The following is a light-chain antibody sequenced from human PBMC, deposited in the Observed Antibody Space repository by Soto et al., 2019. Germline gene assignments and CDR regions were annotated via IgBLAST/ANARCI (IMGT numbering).Light chain of an antibody. CDR3: QVWDSSTVV. J-gene: IGLJ2*01. CDR1: RLGDKY. V-gene: IGLV3-1*01. CDR2: HDV. Sequence: SYELTQPPSVSVSPGQTASITCSGDRLGDKYTSWYQQKPGQSPVLVIYHDVKRPSGIPERFSGSSSGNTATLTIRGTQAMDEADFYCQVWDSSTVVFGGGTKVTVL.